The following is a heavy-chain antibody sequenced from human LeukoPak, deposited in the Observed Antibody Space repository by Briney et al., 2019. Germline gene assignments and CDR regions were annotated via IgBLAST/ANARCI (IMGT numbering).Heavy chain of an antibody. D-gene: IGHD3-10*01. CDR3: AREARLSMVRGVVISPNLSDQ. CDR2: IYTSGST. J-gene: IGHJ4*02. V-gene: IGHV4-61*02. CDR1: GGSISSDSYY. Sequence: SETLSLTCTVSGGSISSDSYYWSWIRQPAGKGLEWIGRIYTSGSTNYNPSLKSRVTISVDTSKNQFSLKLSSVTAADTAVYYCAREARLSMVRGVVISPNLSDQWGRGTLVTVSS.